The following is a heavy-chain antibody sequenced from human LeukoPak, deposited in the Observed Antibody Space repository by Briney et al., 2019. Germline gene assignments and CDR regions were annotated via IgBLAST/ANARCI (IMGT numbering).Heavy chain of an antibody. Sequence: PSETLSLTCTVSGGSISSYYWSWIRQPPGKGLEWIGYIHYSGSTNYNPSLKSRVTISVDTSKNQFSLKLSSVTAADTAVYYCAASRRYSSDYWGQGTLVTVSS. CDR1: GGSISSYY. V-gene: IGHV4-59*08. J-gene: IGHJ4*02. D-gene: IGHD5-18*01. CDR2: IHYSGST. CDR3: AASRRYSSDY.